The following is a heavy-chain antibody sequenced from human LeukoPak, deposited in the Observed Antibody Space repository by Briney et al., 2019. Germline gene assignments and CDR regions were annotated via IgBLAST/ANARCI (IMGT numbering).Heavy chain of an antibody. CDR2: MNPNSGNT. CDR3: ARGSPSGYDLIDY. Sequence: GASVKVSCKASGYTFTGYYINWVRQATGQGLEWMGWMNPNSGNTGYAQKFQGRVTMTRNTSISTAYMELSSLRSEDTAVYYCARGSPSGYDLIDYWGQGTLVTVSS. D-gene: IGHD5-12*01. V-gene: IGHV1-8*02. J-gene: IGHJ4*02. CDR1: GYTFTGYY.